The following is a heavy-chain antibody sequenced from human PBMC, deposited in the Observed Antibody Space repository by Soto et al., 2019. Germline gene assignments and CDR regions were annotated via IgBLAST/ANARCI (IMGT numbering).Heavy chain of an antibody. CDR1: GGSFSGYY. CDR3: ARDRVMLTFGGASEEWGIDS. J-gene: IGHJ4*02. V-gene: IGHV4-34*01. Sequence: SETLSLTCAVYGGSFSGYYWSWIRQPPGKGLEWIGEINHSGSTNYNPSLKSRVTISVDTSKNQFSLKLSSVTAADTAVYYCARDRVMLTFGGASEEWGIDSWGPGTLVTVSS. D-gene: IGHD3-16*01. CDR2: INHSGST.